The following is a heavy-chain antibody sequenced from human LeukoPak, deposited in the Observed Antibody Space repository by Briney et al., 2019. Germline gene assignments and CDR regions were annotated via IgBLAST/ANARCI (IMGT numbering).Heavy chain of an antibody. V-gene: IGHV4-34*01. CDR2: TNRRGGT. CDR3: ARMVDYYDGSGYFDL. D-gene: IGHD3-22*01. CDR1: GGSFSDYY. Sequence: SETLSLTCAVYGGSFSDYYWTWIRQPPGKGLEWIGETNRRGGTTYNPSLKSRVTISEDASKSQFSLNLRSVTGADTAVYYCARMVDYYDGSGYFDLWGQGTLVTVSS. J-gene: IGHJ4*02.